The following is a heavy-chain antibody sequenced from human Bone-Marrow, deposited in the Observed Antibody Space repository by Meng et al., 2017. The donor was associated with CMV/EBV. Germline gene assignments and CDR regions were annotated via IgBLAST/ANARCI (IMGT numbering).Heavy chain of an antibody. V-gene: IGHV1-18*01. CDR3: ARLAAGANFLDS. D-gene: IGHD7-27*01. CDR2: ISASNGNT. J-gene: IGHJ4*02. CDR1: GYTFTSHA. Sequence: CKPAGYTFTSHAFSWVRQAPGKGLQWMGWISASNGNTHYSDKFKGRVTMSIDTSTSTAYMELRSLQSDDTAVYYCARLAAGANFLDSWGQGTLVTVSS.